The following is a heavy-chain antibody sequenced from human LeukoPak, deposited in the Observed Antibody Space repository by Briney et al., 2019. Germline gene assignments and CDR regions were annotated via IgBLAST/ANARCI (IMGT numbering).Heavy chain of an antibody. CDR1: GYTLTELS. V-gene: IGHV1-24*01. CDR3: ATDLPNYYDSSGYYD. Sequence: ASVKVSCKVSGYTLTELSMHWVRQAPGKGLEWMGGFDPEDGETIYAQKFQGRVTMTEDTSTDTAYMELSSLRSEDTAVYYCATDLPNYYDSSGYYDWGQGTLVTVSS. D-gene: IGHD3-22*01. CDR2: FDPEDGET. J-gene: IGHJ4*02.